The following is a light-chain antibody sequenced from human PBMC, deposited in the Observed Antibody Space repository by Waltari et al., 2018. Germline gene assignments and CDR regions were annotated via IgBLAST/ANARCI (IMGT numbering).Light chain of an antibody. CDR3: QTGGHGTWV. CDR1: SGHSSNI. J-gene: IGLJ3*02. V-gene: IGLV4-69*01. Sequence: QLVLTQSPSASASLGASVKLTCTLSSGHSSNIIAWHQQQPEKGPRDLMKVNSDGSHSKGDEIPDRFSGSSSGAERYLTLSSLQSEDEADYYCQTGGHGTWVFGGGTKLTVL. CDR2: VNSDGSH.